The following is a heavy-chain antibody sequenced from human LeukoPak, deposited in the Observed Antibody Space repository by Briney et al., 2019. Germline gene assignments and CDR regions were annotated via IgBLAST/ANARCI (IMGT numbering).Heavy chain of an antibody. J-gene: IGHJ6*02. CDR1: GFTFSSHS. CDR2: ISSGSDHI. CDR3: AKGEEEAGYGMDV. Sequence: PGGSLRLSCVASGFTFSSHSMNWVRQAPGKGLEWVSSISSGSDHIYYADSVKGRFTISRDNSKNTLYLQMNSLRGEDTAVYYCAKGEEEAGYGMDVWGQGTTVTVSS. D-gene: IGHD6-13*01. V-gene: IGHV3-21*01.